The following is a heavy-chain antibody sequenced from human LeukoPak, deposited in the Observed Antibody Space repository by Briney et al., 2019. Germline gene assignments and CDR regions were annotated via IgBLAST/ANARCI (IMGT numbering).Heavy chain of an antibody. CDR1: GFTFSSYS. CDR3: TRGYGDYAY. CDR2: ISSSSGYI. V-gene: IGHV3-21*01. J-gene: IGHJ4*02. D-gene: IGHD4-17*01. Sequence: PGGSLRLSCAASGFTFSSYSMNWVRQAPGKGLQWVSSISSSSGYIYYADSVKGRFTISRDNAKNSLYLQMNSLRAEDTAVYYCTRGYGDYAYWGQGTLVTVSS.